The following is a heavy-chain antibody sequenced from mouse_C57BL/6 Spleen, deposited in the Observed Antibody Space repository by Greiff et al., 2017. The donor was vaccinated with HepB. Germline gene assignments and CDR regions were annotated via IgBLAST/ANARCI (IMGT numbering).Heavy chain of an antibody. D-gene: IGHD2-4*01. CDR2: INPNNGGT. Sequence: VQLQHSGPELVKPGASVKMSCKASGYTFTDYNMHWVKQSHGKSLEWIGYINPNNGGTSYNQKFKGKATLTVNKSSSTAYMELRSLTSEDSAVYYCARSDDYDGGYFDYWGQGTTLTVSS. V-gene: IGHV1-22*01. CDR1: GYTFTDYN. CDR3: ARSDDYDGGYFDY. J-gene: IGHJ2*01.